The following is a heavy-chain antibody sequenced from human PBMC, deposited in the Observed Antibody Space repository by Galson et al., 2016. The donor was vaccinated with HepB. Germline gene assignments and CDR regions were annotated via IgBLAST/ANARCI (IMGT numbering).Heavy chain of an antibody. CDR1: GGSFSGYY. J-gene: IGHJ5*01. V-gene: IGHV4-34*01. CDR3: ARGPIVSRMRWFDS. CDR2: INHSGST. D-gene: IGHD3-16*02. Sequence: SETLSLTCAVYGGSFSGYYWSWIRQPPGKGLEWIGEINHSGSTNYNPSLKSRVTISVDTSQSQLSLKLSSVTAADTAAYYCARGPIVSRMRWFDSWGQGSLVTVSS.